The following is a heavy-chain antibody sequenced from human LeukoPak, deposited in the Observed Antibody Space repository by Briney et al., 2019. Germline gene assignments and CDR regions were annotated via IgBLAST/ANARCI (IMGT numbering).Heavy chain of an antibody. Sequence: TGESLKISCKGSGYNFNSHWVAWVRQTPGKGLEWMGIIYPGDSDTRYSPSFQGQVTISADKSISTAYLQWSSLKASDTAMYYCARQYSSSWYGDYWGQGTLVTVSS. V-gene: IGHV5-51*01. D-gene: IGHD6-13*01. J-gene: IGHJ4*02. CDR2: IYPGDSDT. CDR1: GYNFNSHW. CDR3: ARQYSSSWYGDY.